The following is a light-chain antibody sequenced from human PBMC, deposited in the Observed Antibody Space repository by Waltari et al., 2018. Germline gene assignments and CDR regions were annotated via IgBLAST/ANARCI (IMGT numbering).Light chain of an antibody. Sequence: VLTQTPLSSPVTLGQPASISCRSSQSLVNSDGNTYLNWFHQRPGQSPRRLIYKVSNWDVGVPDGFSGSGSGTDFTLKISRVEAEDVGIYYCMQSTHWPWTFGQGTKVEIK. CDR1: QSLVNSDGNTY. CDR2: KVS. V-gene: IGKV2D-30*01. CDR3: MQSTHWPWT. J-gene: IGKJ1*01.